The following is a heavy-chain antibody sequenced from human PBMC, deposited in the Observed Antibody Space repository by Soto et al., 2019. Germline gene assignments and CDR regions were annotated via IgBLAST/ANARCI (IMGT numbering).Heavy chain of an antibody. CDR3: ARSPYTNSWYYFDY. D-gene: IGHD6-13*01. V-gene: IGHV1-18*01. J-gene: IGHJ4*02. Sequence: QVQLVQSGAEVTKPGASVKVSCKTYGYTFTMYGISWVRQAPEQGLEWMGWISTYNGNTNSAQKFQGRVTMTTDTSTSTAYMELRSLRSDDTAVYYCARSPYTNSWYYFDYWGQGTLVTVSS. CDR1: GYTFTMYG. CDR2: ISTYNGNT.